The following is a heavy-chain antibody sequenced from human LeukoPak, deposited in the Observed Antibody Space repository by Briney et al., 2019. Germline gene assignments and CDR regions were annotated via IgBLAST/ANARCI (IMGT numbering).Heavy chain of an antibody. J-gene: IGHJ6*02. CDR1: GFTFSSYG. CDR3: AKDFSHNYYYYYGMDV. V-gene: IGHV3-30*18. D-gene: IGHD2/OR15-2a*01. CDR2: ISYDGSNK. Sequence: GGSLRLSCAASGFTFSSYGMHWVRQAPGKGLEWVAVISYDGSNKYYADSVKGRFTISRDNSKNTLYLQMNSLRAEDTAVYYCAKDFSHNYYYYYGMDVWGQGTTVTVSS.